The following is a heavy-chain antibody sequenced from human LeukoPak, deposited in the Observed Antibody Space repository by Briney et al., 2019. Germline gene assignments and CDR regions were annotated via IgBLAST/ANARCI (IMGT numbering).Heavy chain of an antibody. CDR1: GFSLSNYG. J-gene: IGHJ4*02. CDR3: ARWGGTRQFYFDY. V-gene: IGHV3-33*01. D-gene: IGHD3-16*01. Sequence: GGSLRLSCAASGFSLSNYGLHWVRQGPGKGLEWLAVINYDGSNRYYADSVKGRFTISKDSSENTLYLQMNSLRADDTAMYYCARWGGTRQFYFDYWGQGTLATVSS. CDR2: INYDGSNR.